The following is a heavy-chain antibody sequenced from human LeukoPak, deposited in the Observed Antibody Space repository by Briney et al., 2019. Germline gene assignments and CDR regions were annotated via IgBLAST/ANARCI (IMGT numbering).Heavy chain of an antibody. CDR2: ISSSSSYI. CDR3: ARESVVVTAIDY. CDR1: GFTFSSYS. J-gene: IGHJ4*02. D-gene: IGHD2-21*02. Sequence: GGSLRLSCVASGFTFSSYSMNWVRQAPGKGLEWVSSISSSSSYIYYADSVKGRFTISRDNAKNSLYLQMNSLRAEDTAVYYCARESVVVTAIDYWGQGTLVTVSS. V-gene: IGHV3-21*01.